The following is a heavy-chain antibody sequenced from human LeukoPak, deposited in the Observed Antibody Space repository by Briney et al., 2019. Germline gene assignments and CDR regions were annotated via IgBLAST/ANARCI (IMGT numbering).Heavy chain of an antibody. J-gene: IGHJ6*02. CDR2: INPQTGFT. V-gene: IGHV1-2*02. D-gene: IGHD5-24*01. CDR1: GYSFTGYY. Sequence: ASVKVSCKASGYSFTGYYLHWVRQAPGQGLEWMGWINPQTGFTTIAQKFQGRVTMTMDTSISTIYMEMNSLRSDDTATFYYARDQADNYYALDVWGQGTSLVVSS. CDR3: ARDQADNYYALDV.